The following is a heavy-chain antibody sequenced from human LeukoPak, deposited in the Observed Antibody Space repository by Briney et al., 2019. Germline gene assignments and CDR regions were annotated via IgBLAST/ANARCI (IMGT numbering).Heavy chain of an antibody. CDR3: ARASFDY. CDR1: GFTLSGYW. J-gene: IGHJ4*02. V-gene: IGHV3-7*04. Sequence: GGSLRLSCAASGFTLSGYWMSWVRQAPGKGLEWVANIKQDGSEKYYVDSVKGRFTISRDNAKNSLYLQMNSLRAEDTAVYYCARASFDYWGQGTLVTVSS. CDR2: IKQDGSEK.